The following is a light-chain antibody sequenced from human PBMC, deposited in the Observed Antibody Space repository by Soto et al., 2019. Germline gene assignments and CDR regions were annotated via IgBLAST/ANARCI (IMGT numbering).Light chain of an antibody. J-gene: IGLJ2*01. CDR2: DVS. V-gene: IGLV2-14*03. Sequence: QSALTQPASVSGSPGQSITISCTGTSSDVGAYNFVSWYQQHPGKAPKLMIYDVSNRPSGLSNRFSGSKSGNTASLTISGLQAEDEADYYCSSYTSSSTLVFGGGTKVTVL. CDR1: SSDVGAYNF. CDR3: SSYTSSSTLV.